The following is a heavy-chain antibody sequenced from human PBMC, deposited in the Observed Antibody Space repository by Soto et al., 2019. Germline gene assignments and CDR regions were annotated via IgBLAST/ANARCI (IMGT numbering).Heavy chain of an antibody. J-gene: IGHJ6*02. CDR1: GYTFTSYG. CDR3: AREGDVTYYYYGMDV. D-gene: IGHD2-21*02. Sequence: QVQLVQSGGEVKKPGASVKVSCKASGYTFTSYGISWVRQAPGQGLEWMGWISGYNGKTNYAQKVQDRVTMTTDTATSTVYMELRSLRSDDTAVYYCAREGDVTYYYYGMDVWGQETKVTVSS. V-gene: IGHV1-18*01. CDR2: ISGYNGKT.